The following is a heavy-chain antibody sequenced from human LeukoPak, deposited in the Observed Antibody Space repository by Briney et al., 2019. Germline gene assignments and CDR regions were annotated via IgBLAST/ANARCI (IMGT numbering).Heavy chain of an antibody. CDR2: IYTSGST. V-gene: IGHV4-61*02. J-gene: IGHJ4*02. Sequence: PSQTLSLTCTVSGGSISSGSYYWSWIRQPAGKGLEWIGRIYTSGSTNYNPSLKSRVTISVDTFKNQFSLKLSSVTAADTAVYYCAKDPDCTSGICYTFFDYWGQGTLVTVSS. CDR1: GGSISSGSYY. D-gene: IGHD2-8*01. CDR3: AKDPDCTSGICYTFFDY.